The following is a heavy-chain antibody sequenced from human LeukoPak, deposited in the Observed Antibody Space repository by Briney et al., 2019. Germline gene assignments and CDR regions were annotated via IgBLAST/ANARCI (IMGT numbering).Heavy chain of an antibody. CDR2: IYPGDSDT. V-gene: IGHV5-51*01. CDR3: ARLYDSAYNFDY. Sequence: GESLKISCKGSGYSFSNYWIGWVRQMPAKGLESMGIIYPGDSDTRYTPSFQGQVTISADKSISTASLQWSSLKASDTAMYYCARLYDSAYNFDYWGQGTLVSVSS. D-gene: IGHD3-22*01. CDR1: GYSFSNYW. J-gene: IGHJ4*02.